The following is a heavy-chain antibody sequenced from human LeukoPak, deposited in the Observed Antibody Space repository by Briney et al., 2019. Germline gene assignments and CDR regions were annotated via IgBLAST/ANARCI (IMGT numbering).Heavy chain of an antibody. Sequence: ASVTVSCKASGYTFTSYYMHWVRQAPGQGLEWMGLINPSGGSTSYAQKFQGRVTITRDMSTSTVYMELSSLRSEDTAVYYCASVFNGDYSSFDYWGQGTLVTVSS. CDR2: INPSGGST. D-gene: IGHD4-17*01. J-gene: IGHJ4*02. CDR1: GYTFTSYY. V-gene: IGHV1-46*01. CDR3: ASVFNGDYSSFDY.